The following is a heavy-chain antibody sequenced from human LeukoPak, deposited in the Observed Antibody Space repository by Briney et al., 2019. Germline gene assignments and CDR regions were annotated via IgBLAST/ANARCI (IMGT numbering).Heavy chain of an antibody. Sequence: GGSLRLSCAASGFTFSRHGMHWVRQAPGTGVEWVAVIWYDGSNKYYADSVKGRSTISRDNSKNTLYLLMNSLSAEDTAVYYCARDISARYLDYWGQGTLVTVSS. V-gene: IGHV3-33*01. CDR2: IWYDGSNK. CDR3: ARDISARYLDY. CDR1: GFTFSRHG. D-gene: IGHD6-6*01. J-gene: IGHJ4*02.